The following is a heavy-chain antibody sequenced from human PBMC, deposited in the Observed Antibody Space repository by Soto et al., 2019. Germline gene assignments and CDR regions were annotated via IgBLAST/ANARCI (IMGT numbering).Heavy chain of an antibody. Sequence: GSLRLSCAASGFTFSSYSMNWVRQAPGKGLEWVSYISSSSSTIYYADSVKGRFTISRDNAKNSLYLQMTSLRDEDTAVYYCARGPGYCISTSCYGGDFDYWGQGT. CDR1: GFTFSSYS. J-gene: IGHJ4*02. CDR2: ISSSSSTI. CDR3: ARGPGYCISTSCYGGDFDY. V-gene: IGHV3-48*02. D-gene: IGHD2-2*01.